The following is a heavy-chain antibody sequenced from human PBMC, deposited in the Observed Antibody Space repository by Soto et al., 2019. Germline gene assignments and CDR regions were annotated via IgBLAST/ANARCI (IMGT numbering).Heavy chain of an antibody. CDR3: ARALTIVGVVDYYYGMDV. CDR1: GFTFSNAW. CDR2: IWYDGSNK. Sequence: GGSLRLSCAASGFTFSNAWMSWVRQAPGKGLEWVAVIWYDGSNKYYADSVKGRFTISRDNSKNTLYLQMNSLRAEDTAVYYCARALTIVGVVDYYYGMDVWGQGTTVTVYS. D-gene: IGHD3-3*01. V-gene: IGHV3-33*08. J-gene: IGHJ6*02.